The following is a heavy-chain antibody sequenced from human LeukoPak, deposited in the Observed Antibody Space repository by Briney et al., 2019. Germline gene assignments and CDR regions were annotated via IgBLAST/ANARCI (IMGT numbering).Heavy chain of an antibody. CDR1: GGSISSYY. J-gene: IGHJ5*02. D-gene: IGHD2-2*01. CDR3: ARDRKDCSSTSCYSSWFDP. Sequence: SETLSLTCTVSGGSISSYYWSWIRQPPGKGLEWIGYIYYSGSTNYNPPLKSRVTISVDTSKNQFSLKLSSVTAADTAVYYCARDRKDCSSTSCYSSWFDPWGQGTLVTVSS. V-gene: IGHV4-59*01. CDR2: IYYSGST.